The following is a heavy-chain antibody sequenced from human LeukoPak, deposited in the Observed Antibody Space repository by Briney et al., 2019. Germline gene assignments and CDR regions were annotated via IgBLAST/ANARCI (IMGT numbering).Heavy chain of an antibody. CDR3: ARAQTYGDSRLLLDY. V-gene: IGHV3-20*04. D-gene: IGHD4-17*01. CDR1: GFSFSSYG. J-gene: IGHJ4*02. Sequence: GGSLRLSCAGSGFSFSSYGMSWVRQAPGKGLEWVSGINWNGGSTGYADSVEGRFTISRDNAKNSQYLQMNSLRVEDTALYYCARAQTYGDSRLLLDYWGQGTLVTVSS. CDR2: INWNGGST.